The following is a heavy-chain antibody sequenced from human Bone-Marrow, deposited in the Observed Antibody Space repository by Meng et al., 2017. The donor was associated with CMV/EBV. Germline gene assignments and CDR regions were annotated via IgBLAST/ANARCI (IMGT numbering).Heavy chain of an antibody. V-gene: IGHV1-2*02. CDR1: GYTFTGYY. CDR3: AREGRYCSGGSCYSGCYYYYGMDV. Sequence: ASVEVSCKASGYTFTGYYMHWVRQAPGQGLEWMGWINPNSGGTNYAQKFQGRVTMTRDTSISTAYMELSRLRSDDTAVYYCAREGRYCSGGSCYSGCYYYYGMDVWGQGTTVTVPS. J-gene: IGHJ6*02. D-gene: IGHD2-15*01. CDR2: INPNSGGT.